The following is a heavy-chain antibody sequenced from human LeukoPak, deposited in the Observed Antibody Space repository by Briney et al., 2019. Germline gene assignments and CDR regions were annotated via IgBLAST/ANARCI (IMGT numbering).Heavy chain of an antibody. D-gene: IGHD1-26*01. CDR3: ARDPSGTYGYYYYGMDV. Sequence: ASVKVSCKTSGYTFTSHGISWVRQAPGQGLEWMGWINTNTGDPTYAQGFTGRFVFSLDTSVGTAYLQINSLKAEDTAVYFCARDPSGTYGYYYYGMDVWGQGTTVTVSS. CDR1: GYTFTSHG. V-gene: IGHV7-4-1*02. CDR2: INTNTGDP. J-gene: IGHJ6*02.